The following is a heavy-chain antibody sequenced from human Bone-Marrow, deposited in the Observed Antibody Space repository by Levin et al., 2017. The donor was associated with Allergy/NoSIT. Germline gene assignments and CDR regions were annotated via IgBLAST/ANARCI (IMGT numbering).Heavy chain of an antibody. Sequence: SETLSLTFTVSGGSVSSGSYYWSWIRQPPGKGLEWIGYIYYSGSTNYNPSLKGRVTISLDTSKNQFSLKLSSVTAADTAVYYCAREPNAFDIWGQGTMVTVSS. CDR2: IYYSGST. V-gene: IGHV4-61*01. J-gene: IGHJ3*02. CDR3: AREPNAFDI. CDR1: GGSVSSGSYY.